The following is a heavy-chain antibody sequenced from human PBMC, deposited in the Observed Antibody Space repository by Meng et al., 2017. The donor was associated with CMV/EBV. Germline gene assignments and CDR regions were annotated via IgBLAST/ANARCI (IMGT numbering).Heavy chain of an antibody. CDR3: ARIHSNYGPYGMDV. V-gene: IGHV2-70*20. D-gene: IGHD4-11*01. CDR1: GFSLSTSGMC. CDR2: HDWDDDK. J-gene: IGHJ6*02. Sequence: SGPTLVKPTQTLTLTCTFSGFSLSTSGMCVSWVRQPSGKSLEWLALHDWDDDKYYSTSLKTRLTISKDTSKNQVVLTMTNMDPVDTATYYCARIHSNYGPYGMDVWGQGTTVTVSS.